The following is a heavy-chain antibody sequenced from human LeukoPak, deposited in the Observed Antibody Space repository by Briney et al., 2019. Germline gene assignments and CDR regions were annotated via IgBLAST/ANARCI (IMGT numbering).Heavy chain of an antibody. D-gene: IGHD6-13*01. J-gene: IGHJ5*02. CDR1: GFTFSSYD. CDR3: AKDRVEWQQLAGANWFDP. V-gene: IGHV3-30*18. Sequence: PGGSLRLSCAASGFTFSSYDMHWVRQAPGKGLEWVADISYDGSNKYYADPVKGRFTISRDNSKNTLYLQMNSLRAEDTAVYYCAKDRVEWQQLAGANWFDPGGQGTLVTVSS. CDR2: ISYDGSNK.